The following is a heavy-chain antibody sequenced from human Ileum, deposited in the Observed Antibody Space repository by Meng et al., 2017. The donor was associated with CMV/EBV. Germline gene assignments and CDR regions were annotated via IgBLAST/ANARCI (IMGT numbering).Heavy chain of an antibody. CDR3: ARELYGGYWDY. Sequence: SCQASGYTFTNHAIHWVRQAPGQSLEWMGLINTGNGDTDYSQRFRGRVVLTRETSASTAYMEMSSLTSEGTAVYYCARELYGGYWDYWGQGTLVTVSS. CDR1: GYTFTNHA. D-gene: IGHD4/OR15-4a*01. CDR2: INTGNGDT. J-gene: IGHJ4*02. V-gene: IGHV1-3*04.